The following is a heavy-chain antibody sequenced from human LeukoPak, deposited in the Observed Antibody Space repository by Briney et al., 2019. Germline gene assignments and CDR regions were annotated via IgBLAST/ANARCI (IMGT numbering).Heavy chain of an antibody. CDR2: MNPNSGNT. Sequence: ASVKVSCKASGYTFTSYDINWVRQATGQGLEWMGWMNPNSGNTGYAQKFQGRVTMTRNTSISTAYMELSSLRSEDTAVYYCASTSSPTTVVTYYFDYWGQGTLVTVSS. CDR3: ASTSSPTTVVTYYFDY. J-gene: IGHJ4*02. CDR1: GYTFTSYD. V-gene: IGHV1-8*01. D-gene: IGHD4-23*01.